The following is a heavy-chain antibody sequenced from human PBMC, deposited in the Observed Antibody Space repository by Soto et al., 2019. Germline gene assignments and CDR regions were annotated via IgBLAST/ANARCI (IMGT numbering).Heavy chain of an antibody. V-gene: IGHV1-3*01. D-gene: IGHD4-17*01. Sequence: ASVKVSCKASGYTFIHYAIHWVRQAPGQRLEWMGWINAGNGHTKYSQKFQGRVTITRDTSASRAYMELSSLRSEDTAVYYCAREPYYGDYSFDPWGQGTLVTVSS. CDR1: GYTFIHYA. CDR2: INAGNGHT. J-gene: IGHJ5*02. CDR3: AREPYYGDYSFDP.